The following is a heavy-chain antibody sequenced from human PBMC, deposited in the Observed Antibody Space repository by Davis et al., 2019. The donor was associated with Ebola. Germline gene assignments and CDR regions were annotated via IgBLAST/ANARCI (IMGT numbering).Heavy chain of an antibody. D-gene: IGHD6-19*01. Sequence: ASVKVSCKASGYTFNSHGISWVRQAPGQGLEWMAWISAYNGHTNYAQKFQGRLTLTTDTSRSTAYMELKSLTSDDTAEYFCARGRNGGWDFDYWGQGTLVTVSS. V-gene: IGHV1-18*01. CDR1: GYTFNSHG. CDR2: ISAYNGHT. J-gene: IGHJ4*02. CDR3: ARGRNGGWDFDY.